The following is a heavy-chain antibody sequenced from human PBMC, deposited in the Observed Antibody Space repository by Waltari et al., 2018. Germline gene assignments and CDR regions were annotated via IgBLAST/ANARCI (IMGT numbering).Heavy chain of an antibody. Sequence: QVQLVQSGAEVKKPGASVKVSCKVSGYTLTELSMHWVRQAPGKGLEWMGGFDPEDCETIYAQKFQGRVTMTEDTSTDTAYMELSSLRSEDTAVYYCATLPYGSGSYYELYYFDYWGQGTLVTVSS. D-gene: IGHD3-10*01. V-gene: IGHV1-24*01. CDR2: FDPEDCET. J-gene: IGHJ4*02. CDR3: ATLPYGSGSYYELYYFDY. CDR1: GYTLTELS.